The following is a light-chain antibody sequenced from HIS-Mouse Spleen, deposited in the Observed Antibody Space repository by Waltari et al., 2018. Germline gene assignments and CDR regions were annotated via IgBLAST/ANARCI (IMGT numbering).Light chain of an antibody. J-gene: IGKJ5*01. CDR1: QGISSA. CDR3: QQRSNWPPRVT. V-gene: IGKV1D-13*01. Sequence: AIQLTQSPSSLSASVGDRVTITCRASQGISSALAWYQQKPGKAPKLLIYDASSLESGVPSRFSGSGSGTDFTLTISSLEPEDFAVYYCQQRSNWPPRVTFGQGTRLEIK. CDR2: DAS.